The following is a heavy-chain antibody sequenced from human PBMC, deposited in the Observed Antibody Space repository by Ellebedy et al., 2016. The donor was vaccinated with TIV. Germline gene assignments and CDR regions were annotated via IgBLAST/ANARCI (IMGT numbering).Heavy chain of an antibody. D-gene: IGHD5-18*01. V-gene: IGHV1-18*01. J-gene: IGHJ5*02. CDR2: ISAYNGNT. CDR3: ARVGNYHVDTANKWFDP. CDR1: GYTFTSYG. Sequence: AASVKVSCKASGYTFTSYGISWVRQAPGQGLQWMGWISAYNGNTNYAQKLQGRVTMTADTSTSTAYMELRSLRSDDTAVYYCARVGNYHVDTANKWFDPWGQGTLVTVSS.